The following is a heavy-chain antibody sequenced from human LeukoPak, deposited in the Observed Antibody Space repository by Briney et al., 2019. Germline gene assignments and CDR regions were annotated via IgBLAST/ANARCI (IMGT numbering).Heavy chain of an antibody. CDR3: ARRSPYDISSTFADY. J-gene: IGHJ4*02. Sequence: GESLKISCKGSGYTFTNYWIGWVRQMPGEGLEWMAMVYPGDSATKYSPSFRGQVTISADTSITTAYLQWRSLKASDTAMYYCARRSPYDISSTFADYWGQGTPVTVSS. CDR2: VYPGDSAT. CDR1: GYTFTNYW. V-gene: IGHV5-51*01. D-gene: IGHD6-6*01.